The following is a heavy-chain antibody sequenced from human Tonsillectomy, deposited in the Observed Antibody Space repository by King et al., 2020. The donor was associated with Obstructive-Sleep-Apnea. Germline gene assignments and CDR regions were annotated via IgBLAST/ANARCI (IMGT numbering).Heavy chain of an antibody. CDR1: GGSISSYY. V-gene: IGHV4-59*01. CDR2: IYYSGST. CDR3: ARDLGGSYRYFDY. D-gene: IGHD1-26*01. J-gene: IGHJ4*02. Sequence: QLQESGPGLVKPSETLSLTCTVSGGSISSYYWSWIRQPPGKGLGWVGYIYYSGSTNYNPSLKSRVTISVDTSKNQFSLKLSSLTAADTAVYYCARDLGGSYRYFDYWGQGTLVTVSS.